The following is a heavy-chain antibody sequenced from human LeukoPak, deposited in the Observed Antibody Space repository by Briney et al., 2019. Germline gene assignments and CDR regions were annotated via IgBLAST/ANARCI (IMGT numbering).Heavy chain of an antibody. Sequence: ASVKVSCKASGYTFTSYGISWVRQAPGQGLEWMGIINPSGGSTSYAQKFQGRVTMTRDTSTSTVYMELSSLRSEDTAVYYCARGDASAQVYYYYGMDVWGQGTTVTVSS. CDR1: GYTFTSYG. V-gene: IGHV1-46*01. CDR3: ARGDASAQVYYYYGMDV. J-gene: IGHJ6*02. CDR2: INPSGGST.